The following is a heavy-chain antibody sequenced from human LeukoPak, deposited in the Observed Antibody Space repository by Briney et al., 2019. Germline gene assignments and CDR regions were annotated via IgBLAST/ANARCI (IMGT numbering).Heavy chain of an antibody. V-gene: IGHV3-33*06. CDR2: IWYDGSNK. D-gene: IGHD3-10*01. J-gene: IGHJ4*02. CDR3: AKASGLDPYYFGY. Sequence: GGSLRLSCAASGFTFSSYGMHWVRQAPGKGLEWVAVIWYDGSNKYYADSVKGRFTISRDNSKNTLYLQMNSLRAEDTAVYYCAKASGLDPYYFGYWGQGTLVTVSS. CDR1: GFTFSSYG.